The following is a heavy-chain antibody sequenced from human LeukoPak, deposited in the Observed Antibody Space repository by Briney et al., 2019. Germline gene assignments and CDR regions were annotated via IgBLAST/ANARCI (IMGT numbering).Heavy chain of an antibody. Sequence: PGGSLRLSCAASGFTFSSYSMNWVRQAPGKGLEWVSSISGNSIYIYYADSVKGRFTISRDNAKNSLYLQMSSLRVADTAVYYCASRVWVGATFHYYYYMDVWGKGTTVTVSS. V-gene: IGHV3-21*01. D-gene: IGHD1-26*01. CDR3: ASRVWVGATFHYYYYMDV. CDR2: ISGNSIYI. CDR1: GFTFSSYS. J-gene: IGHJ6*03.